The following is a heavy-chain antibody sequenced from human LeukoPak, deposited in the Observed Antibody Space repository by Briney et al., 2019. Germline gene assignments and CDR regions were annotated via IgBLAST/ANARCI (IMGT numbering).Heavy chain of an antibody. Sequence: SETLSLTCAVYGGSFSGYYWSWIRQPPGKGLEWIGEINHSGSSNYNPSLKSRVTISVDTSKNQFSLKLSSVTAADTAVYYCASPLGYYGRGWGKGTTVTVSS. J-gene: IGHJ6*04. D-gene: IGHD3-10*02. CDR2: INHSGSS. CDR3: ASPLGYYGRG. V-gene: IGHV4-34*01. CDR1: GGSFSGYY.